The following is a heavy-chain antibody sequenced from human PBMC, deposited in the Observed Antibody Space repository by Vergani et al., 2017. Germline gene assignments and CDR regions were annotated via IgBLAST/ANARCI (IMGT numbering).Heavy chain of an antibody. Sequence: EVQLVQSGAEVKKPGESLRISCKGSGYSFTSYWISWVRQMPGKGLEWMGRIDPSDSYTNYSPSFQGHVTISADKSISTAYLQWSSLRAEDTAVYYCARASDGDYGANYYYYGMDVWGQGTTVTVSS. CDR3: ARASDGDYGANYYYYGMDV. D-gene: IGHD4-17*01. V-gene: IGHV5-10-1*01. CDR1: GYSFTSYW. J-gene: IGHJ6*02. CDR2: IDPSDSYT.